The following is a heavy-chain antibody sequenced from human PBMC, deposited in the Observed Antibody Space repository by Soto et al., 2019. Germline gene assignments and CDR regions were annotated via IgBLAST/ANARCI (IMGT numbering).Heavy chain of an antibody. D-gene: IGHD2-21*02. CDR1: AFALSAGGVG. CDR2: IYWDDDK. J-gene: IGHJ6*02. CDR3: IQSRCGGDCLQSYASYYYYGMDV. V-gene: IGHV2-5*02. Sequence: SGPTLVNPTPTLTLTCTFSAFALSAGGVGVGWIRQPPGKALEWLALIYWDDDKRYSPSLRSRLTITKYTSKNQVVLTMTNMDPVDTATYYCIQSRCGGDCLQSYASYYYYGMDVWGQGT.